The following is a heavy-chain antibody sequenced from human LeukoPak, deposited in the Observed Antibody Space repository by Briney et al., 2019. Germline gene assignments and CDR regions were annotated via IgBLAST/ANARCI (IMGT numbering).Heavy chain of an antibody. V-gene: IGHV4-59*01. CDR2: IYYSGST. CDR1: GGSISTFY. CDR3: ARVGMAGAFDI. D-gene: IGHD5-24*01. Sequence: SETLSLTCTASGGSISTFYWSWIRQPPGKGLEWIGYIYYSGSTDYNPSLKSRVTISVDTSKNQFSLKLSSVTAADTAVYFCARVGMAGAFDIWGPGTMVTVSS. J-gene: IGHJ3*02.